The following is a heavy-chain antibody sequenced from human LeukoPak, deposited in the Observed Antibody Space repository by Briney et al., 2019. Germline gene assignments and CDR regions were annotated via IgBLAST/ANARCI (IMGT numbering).Heavy chain of an antibody. CDR1: GGSISSSSYY. CDR2: IYYTGST. CDR3: ARRIAVAGTGYFQH. V-gene: IGHV4-39*01. J-gene: IGHJ1*01. Sequence: SETLSLTCTVSGGSISSSSYYWGWIRQPPGKELEWIGSIYYTGSTYYNSSLKSRVTISVDTSKNQFSLKLRSVTAADTALYYCARRIAVAGTGYFQHWGQGTLVTVSS. D-gene: IGHD6-19*01.